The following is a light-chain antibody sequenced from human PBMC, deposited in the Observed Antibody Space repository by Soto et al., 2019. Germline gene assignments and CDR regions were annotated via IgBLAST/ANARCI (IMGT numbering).Light chain of an antibody. CDR3: QSHDSSLNSWV. J-gene: IGLJ3*02. Sequence: QSVLTQPPSMSGAPGQRVTISCTGSSSNIGAGYDVYWYQLLPGTAPKLLIYGNTNRPSGVPDRFSGSKSGTSASLAITGLRAEDEADYYCQSHDSSLNSWVFGGGTQLTVL. CDR2: GNT. CDR1: SSNIGAGYD. V-gene: IGLV1-40*01.